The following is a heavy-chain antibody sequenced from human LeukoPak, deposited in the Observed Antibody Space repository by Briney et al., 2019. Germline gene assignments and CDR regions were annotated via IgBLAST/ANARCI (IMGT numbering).Heavy chain of an antibody. D-gene: IGHD2-2*01. CDR2: IRGSGGST. CDR1: GFSLSSFA. CDR3: AKDHCSSTSCYFDY. J-gene: IGHJ4*02. V-gene: IGHV3-23*01. Sequence: PGGSLRLSCVASGFSLSSFAMTWVRQAPGKGLEWVSVIRGSGGSTFYADSVKGRFTISRDNSKNTVFLQMNSLSAEDTAVYYCAKDHCSSTSCYFDYWGQGTLVTVSS.